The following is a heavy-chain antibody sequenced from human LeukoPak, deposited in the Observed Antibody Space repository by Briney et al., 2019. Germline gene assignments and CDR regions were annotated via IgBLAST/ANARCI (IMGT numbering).Heavy chain of an antibody. J-gene: IGHJ4*02. Sequence: SAKVSCKASGVTFRSYAISWVRQAPGQGLGGMGGIIPIFGTANYAQKFQGRVTITTDESTSTAYMELSSLRSEDTAVYYCARGPNWNYGFDYWGQGTLVTVSS. CDR2: IIPIFGTA. CDR1: GVTFRSYA. D-gene: IGHD1-7*01. V-gene: IGHV1-69*05. CDR3: ARGPNWNYGFDY.